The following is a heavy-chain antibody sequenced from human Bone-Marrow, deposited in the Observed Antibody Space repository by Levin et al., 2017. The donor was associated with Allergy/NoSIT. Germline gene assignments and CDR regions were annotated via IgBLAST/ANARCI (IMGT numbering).Heavy chain of an antibody. CDR3: GRENTAGWNDY. V-gene: IGHV6-1*01. CDR2: TYYRSKWYN. D-gene: IGHD1-1*01. CDR1: GDSVSSNSAS. J-gene: IGHJ4*02. Sequence: SQTLSLTCAISGDSVSSNSASWNWIRHSPSRGLEWLGRTYYRSKWYNNYAVSLESRITINPDTSKNQFSLQLKSVTPDDTAVYYCGRENTAGWNDYWGQGTLVTVSS.